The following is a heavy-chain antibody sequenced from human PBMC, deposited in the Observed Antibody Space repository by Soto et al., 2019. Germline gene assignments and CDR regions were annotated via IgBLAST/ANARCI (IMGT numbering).Heavy chain of an antibody. V-gene: IGHV4-31*03. CDR3: ASFPFVYRTPGYNHYPMD. D-gene: IGHD2-8*01. CDR2: IYYIGST. CDR1: GGSISSGGYY. Sequence: TLRVTYTVSGGSISSGGYYWSWIRQHPGKGLEWIGYIYYIGSTYYKPSLKIRVTISVDTSKNQFYLKMSYVTDADKAVYYCASFPFVYRTPGYNHYPMD. J-gene: IGHJ6*03.